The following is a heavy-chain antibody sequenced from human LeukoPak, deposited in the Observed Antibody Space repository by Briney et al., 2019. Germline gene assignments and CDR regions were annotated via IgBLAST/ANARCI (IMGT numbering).Heavy chain of an antibody. D-gene: IGHD2-2*01. CDR3: ARRGQYCSSTSCYPFDY. Sequence: SETLSLTCTVSGGSISSYYWSWIRQPPGKGLEWIGYIYYSGSTYYNPSLKSRVTISVDTSKNQFSLKLSSVTAADTAVYYCARRGQYCSSTSCYPFDYWGQGTLVTVSS. CDR2: IYYSGST. V-gene: IGHV4-59*04. J-gene: IGHJ4*02. CDR1: GGSISSYY.